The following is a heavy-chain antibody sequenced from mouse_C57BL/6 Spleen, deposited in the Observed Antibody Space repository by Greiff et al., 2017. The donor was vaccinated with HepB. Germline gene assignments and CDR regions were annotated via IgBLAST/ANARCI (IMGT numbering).Heavy chain of an antibody. CDR2: IYPGDGDT. Sequence: QVQLQQSGAELVKPGASVKISCKASGYAFSSYWMNWVKQRPGKGLEWIGQIYPGDGDTNYNGKFKGKATLTADKSSSTAYMQLSSLTSEDSAVYFCARGGMVTTKYYGNYENYVDYWGQGNTLTVSS. D-gene: IGHD2-1*01. V-gene: IGHV1-80*01. CDR3: ARGGMVTTKYYGNYENYVDY. J-gene: IGHJ2*01. CDR1: GYAFSSYW.